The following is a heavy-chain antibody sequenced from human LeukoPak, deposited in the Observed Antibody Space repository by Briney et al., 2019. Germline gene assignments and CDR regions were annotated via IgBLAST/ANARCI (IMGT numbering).Heavy chain of an antibody. CDR1: GGSISSGSYY. Sequence: SQTLSLTCTVSGGSISSGSYYWSWIRQPAGKGLEWIGRIYTSGSTNYNPSLKSRVTISVDTSKNQFSLKLSSVTAADTAVYYCARERKDYYDSRPQYYYYYYMDVWGKGTTVTISS. D-gene: IGHD3-22*01. V-gene: IGHV4-61*02. J-gene: IGHJ6*03. CDR2: IYTSGST. CDR3: ARERKDYYDSRPQYYYYYYMDV.